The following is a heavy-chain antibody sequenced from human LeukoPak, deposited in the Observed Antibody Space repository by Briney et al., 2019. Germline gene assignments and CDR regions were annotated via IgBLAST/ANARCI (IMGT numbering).Heavy chain of an antibody. J-gene: IGHJ6*02. V-gene: IGHV4-59*01. CDR1: GGATSSYY. CDR2: MHYNGGT. D-gene: IGHD1-7*01. CDR3: ARVGSSNYAYYYGMDV. Sequence: PSETLSLTCTVTGGATSSYYWSWIRQSPGKGLEWIGYMHYNGGTNFNPSLKSRVTISLDTSKNQVSLKVSSVTAADTAVYYCARVGSSNYAYYYGMDVWGQGTTVTVSS.